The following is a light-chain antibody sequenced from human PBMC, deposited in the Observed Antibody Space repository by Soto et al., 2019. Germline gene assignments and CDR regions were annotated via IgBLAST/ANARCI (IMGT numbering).Light chain of an antibody. CDR2: EGS. CDR1: RSDVGTYNL. J-gene: IGLJ2*01. CDR3: CSYAGSSTLEV. V-gene: IGLV2-23*01. Sequence: QSALTQPASVSGSPGQSITISCTGTRSDVGTYNLVSWYQQHPGNAPKVMIYEGSKRPSGVSNRFSGSKSGNTASLTISGLQAEDEAEYSCCSYAGSSTLEVFGGGPQLTVL.